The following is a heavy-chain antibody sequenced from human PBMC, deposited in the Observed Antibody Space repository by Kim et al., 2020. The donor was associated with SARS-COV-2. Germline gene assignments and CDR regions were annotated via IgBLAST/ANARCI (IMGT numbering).Heavy chain of an antibody. CDR3: TRVGYRNGYSTYVDY. J-gene: IGHJ4*01. CDR2: IYYSGRT. V-gene: IGHV4-39*01. Sequence: SETLSLTCTVSGGSISSSTYYWGWIRQPPGKGLEWIATIYYSGRTFYNPSLKSRVTISVDTSKDQFSLKLSPVTAANTAVYYWTRVGYRNGYSTYVDYWG. D-gene: IGHD5-18*01. CDR1: GGSISSSTYY.